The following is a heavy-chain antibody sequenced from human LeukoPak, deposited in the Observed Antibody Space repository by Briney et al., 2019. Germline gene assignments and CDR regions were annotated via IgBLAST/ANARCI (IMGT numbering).Heavy chain of an antibody. CDR2: INPNSGGT. J-gene: IGHJ4*02. Sequence: WASVKVSCKASGYTFTGYYMHWVRQAPGQGLEWMGWINPNSGGTNYAQKFQGRVTMTRDTSISTAYMELSRLRSDDTAVYYCARGSLRGYSYGYGYWGQGTLVTVSS. CDR1: GYTFTGYY. CDR3: ARGSLRGYSYGYGY. D-gene: IGHD5-18*01. V-gene: IGHV1-2*02.